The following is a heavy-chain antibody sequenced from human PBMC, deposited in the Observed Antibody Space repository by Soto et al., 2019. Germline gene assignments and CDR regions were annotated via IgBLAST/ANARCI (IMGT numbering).Heavy chain of an antibody. D-gene: IGHD2-15*01. J-gene: IGHJ5*02. CDR1: GGSISSSSYY. V-gene: IGHV4-39*01. CDR3: ARHDIVVVVAAIVPRFFDP. Sequence: ASETLSLTCTVSGGSISSSSYYWGWIRQPPGKGLEWIGSIYYSGSTYYNPSLKSRVTISVDTSKNQFSLKLSSVTAADTAVYYCARHDIVVVVAAIVPRFFDPWGQGTLVTVSS. CDR2: IYYSGST.